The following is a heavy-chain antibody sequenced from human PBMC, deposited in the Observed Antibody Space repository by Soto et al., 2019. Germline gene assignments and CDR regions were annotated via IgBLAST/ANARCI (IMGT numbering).Heavy chain of an antibody. D-gene: IGHD3-3*01. CDR2: ISGSGGST. V-gene: IGHV3-23*01. CDR3: AKDRAKDYDFWSANYYMDV. J-gene: IGHJ6*03. CDR1: GFAFSSYA. Sequence: GGSLRLSCAASGFAFSSYAMSWVRQAPGKGLEWVSAISGSGGSTYYADSVKGRFTISRDNSKNTLYLQMNSPRAEDTAVYYWAKDRAKDYDFWSANYYMDVWGKGTTVTVSS.